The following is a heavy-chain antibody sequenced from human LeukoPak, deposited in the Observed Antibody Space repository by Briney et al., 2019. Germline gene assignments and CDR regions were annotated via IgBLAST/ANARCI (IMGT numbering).Heavy chain of an antibody. Sequence: SGPTLVNPTQTLTLTCTFSGFSLSTSGVGVGWIRQPPGKALEWLALIYWNDDKRYSPSLKSRLTITKDTSKNQVVLTMTNMDPVDTATCYCAHFHNGITIFGVVPDYWGQGTLVTVSS. V-gene: IGHV2-5*01. CDR2: IYWNDDK. CDR1: GFSLSTSGVG. CDR3: AHFHNGITIFGVVPDY. J-gene: IGHJ4*02. D-gene: IGHD3-3*01.